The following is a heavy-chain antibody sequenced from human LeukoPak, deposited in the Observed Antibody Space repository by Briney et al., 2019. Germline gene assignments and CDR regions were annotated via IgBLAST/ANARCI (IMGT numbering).Heavy chain of an antibody. CDR2: MNPNSGNT. CDR1: GYTFTNYD. J-gene: IGHJ4*02. V-gene: IGHV1-8*01. CDR3: ARGLRREQQRLSAFDY. Sequence: GASVRVSCKASGYTFTNYDTNWVRQASGQGLEWMGWMNPNSGNTGSAQKFQGRVTMTSNTSISTAYMELSSLRSEDTAVYYCARGLRREQQRLSAFDYWGQGSSVTVSS. D-gene: IGHD6-13*01.